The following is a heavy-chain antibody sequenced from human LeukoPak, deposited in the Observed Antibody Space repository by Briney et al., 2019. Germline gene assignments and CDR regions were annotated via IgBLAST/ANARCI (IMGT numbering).Heavy chain of an antibody. J-gene: IGHJ6*03. CDR2: ISSSSSYI. D-gene: IGHD3-10*01. CDR1: GFTFSSYS. Sequence: GGSLRLSCAASGFTFSSYSMNWVRQAPGKGLEWVSSISSSSSYIYYADSVKGRFTISRDNAKNTLYLEMNSLRAEDTAMYYCARGAYGYYYMDVWGKGTTVTVSS. CDR3: ARGAYGYYYMDV. V-gene: IGHV3-21*01.